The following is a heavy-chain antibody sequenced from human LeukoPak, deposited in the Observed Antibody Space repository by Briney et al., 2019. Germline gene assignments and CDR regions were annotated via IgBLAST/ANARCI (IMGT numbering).Heavy chain of an antibody. CDR1: GGSISSSSYY. D-gene: IGHD3-10*01. V-gene: IGHV4-39*07. J-gene: IGHJ4*02. CDR3: ARGAMVRGVIPFDY. Sequence: PSETLSLTCTVSGGSISSSSYYWGWIRQPPGKGLEWIGSIYYSGSTYYNPSLKSRVTISVDTSKNQFSLKLSSVTAADTAVYYCARGAMVRGVIPFDYWGQGTLVTVSS. CDR2: IYYSGST.